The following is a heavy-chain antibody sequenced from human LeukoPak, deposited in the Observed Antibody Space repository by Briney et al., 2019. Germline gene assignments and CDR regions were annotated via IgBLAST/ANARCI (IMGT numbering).Heavy chain of an antibody. CDR2: VYYSGST. CDR3: ASGRYGDLSES. Sequence: SETLSLTCTVSGGSISSYSWSWIRQPPGKGLEWIGYVYYSGSTNYNPSLKSRVTISVDTSKTQFSLKVSSVTAADTGVYYCASGRYGDLSESWGQGTLVTVSS. CDR1: GGSISSYS. J-gene: IGHJ5*02. D-gene: IGHD4-17*01. V-gene: IGHV4-59*01.